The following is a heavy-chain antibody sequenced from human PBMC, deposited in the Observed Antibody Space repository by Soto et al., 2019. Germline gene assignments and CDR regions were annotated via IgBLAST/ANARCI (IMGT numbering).Heavy chain of an antibody. Sequence: SQTLSLTCAISGDSVSSTSTAWSWIRQSPSRGLEWLGRTYYRSNWYSDYAVSVKSRITINPDTSKNQFSLQLKSVTPEDTAVYYCARGSYYSGWVWGPGTLVTVSS. CDR3: ARGSYYSGWV. J-gene: IGHJ4*02. CDR1: GDSVSSTSTA. CDR2: TYYRSNWYS. D-gene: IGHD6-19*01. V-gene: IGHV6-1*01.